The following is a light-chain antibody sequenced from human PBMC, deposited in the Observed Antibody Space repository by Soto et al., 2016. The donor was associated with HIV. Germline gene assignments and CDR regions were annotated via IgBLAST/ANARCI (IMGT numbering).Light chain of an antibody. V-gene: IGLV3-21*03. CDR2: GDS. CDR1: NIGSKS. Sequence: SYELTQPPSVSVAPGKTARITCGGNNIGSKSVHWYQQKPGQAPVLVVYGDSDRPSGIPERFSGSNSGNTATLTISRVEAGDEADYYCQVWDSSSDHLWVFGGGTKLTVL. CDR3: QVWDSSSDHLWV. J-gene: IGLJ3*02.